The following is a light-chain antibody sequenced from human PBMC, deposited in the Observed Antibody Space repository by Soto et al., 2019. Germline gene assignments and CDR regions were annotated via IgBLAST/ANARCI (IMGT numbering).Light chain of an antibody. J-gene: IGKJ5*01. V-gene: IGKV3-20*01. CDR3: QHYHVGQPIA. CDR1: QSVGTR. Sequence: IVLTQSPDTLSFSPGERATLSCSASQSVGTRLAWYQHKTGQAPSLLMSGASSRATGIPDRFSGSGSETDFTLTISRLEPEDLALYYCQHYHVGQPIAFGRGTRLEIK. CDR2: GAS.